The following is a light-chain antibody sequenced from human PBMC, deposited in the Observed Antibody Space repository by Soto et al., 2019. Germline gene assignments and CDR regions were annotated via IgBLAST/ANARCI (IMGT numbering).Light chain of an antibody. Sequence: DVVMTQSPDSLAVSLGERATINCRSSQSLLFNSNNKHSLLWYQQKPGQPPKLLIYWASSRESGVPDRFSGSGSGTDFTLTISSLQAEDVAVYYCQQYYSTPYTFGQGTKLEI. J-gene: IGKJ2*01. CDR1: QSLLFNSNNKHS. CDR3: QQYYSTPYT. V-gene: IGKV4-1*01. CDR2: WAS.